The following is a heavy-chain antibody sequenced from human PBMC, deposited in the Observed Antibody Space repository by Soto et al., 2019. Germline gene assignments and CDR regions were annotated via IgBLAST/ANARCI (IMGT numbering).Heavy chain of an antibody. J-gene: IGHJ4*02. D-gene: IGHD3-3*01. V-gene: IGHV2-5*02. CDR1: VFSLTTSGVG. CDR3: AHRVLRTVFGLVTTTASYFDF. Sequence: QITLNESGPTVVRPTEPLTLTCRFSVFSLTTSGVGVGWIRQSPVKAPVRLALIFWDEDKRYSASLKSRLTITKDTSKNQVGLTVSDSVPTDTATYYCAHRVLRTVFGLVTTTASYFDFWGQGTPVAVSS. CDR2: IFWDEDK.